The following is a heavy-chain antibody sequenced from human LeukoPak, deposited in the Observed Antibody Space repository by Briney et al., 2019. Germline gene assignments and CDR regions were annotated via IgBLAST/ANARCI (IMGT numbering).Heavy chain of an antibody. CDR1: GYTFTSYD. CDR2: MNPNSGNT. D-gene: IGHD3-3*01. J-gene: IGHJ5*02. Sequence: ASVKVSCKASGYTFTSYDINWVRQATGQGLEWMGWMNPNSGNTGYAQKFQGRVTMTRNTSISTAYMELSSLRSEDTAVYYCARGVGDSWSGYLNWFDPWGQGTLVTVSS. CDR3: ARGVGDSWSGYLNWFDP. V-gene: IGHV1-8*01.